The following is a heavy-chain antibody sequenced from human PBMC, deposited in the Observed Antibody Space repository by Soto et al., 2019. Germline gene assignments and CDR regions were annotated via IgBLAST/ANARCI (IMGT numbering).Heavy chain of an antibody. V-gene: IGHV4-34*01. CDR2: INQVGST. J-gene: IGHJ4*02. CDR1: GGSFSGYY. CDR3: ARGPHYYESSGQSASDY. D-gene: IGHD3-22*01. Sequence: PSETLSLTCAVHGGSFSGYYWSWIRQPPGKGLEWIGDINQVGSTNFNPSLESRLTISVDTSKKEYSLKLTSVTAADTAVYFCARGPHYYESSGQSASDYWGQGTLVTVSS.